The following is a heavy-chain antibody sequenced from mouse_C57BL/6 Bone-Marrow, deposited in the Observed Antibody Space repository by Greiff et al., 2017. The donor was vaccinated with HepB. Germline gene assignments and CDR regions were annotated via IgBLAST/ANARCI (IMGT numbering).Heavy chain of an antibody. CDR2: IDPENGDT. CDR3: TTSGYYYAMDY. Sequence: EVQLKESGAELVRPGASVKLSCTASGFNIKDDYMHWVKQRPEQGLEWIGWIDPENGDTEYASKFQGKATITADTSSNTAYLQLSSLTSEDTAVYYCTTSGYYYAMDYWGQGTSVTVSS. CDR1: GFNIKDDY. J-gene: IGHJ4*01. D-gene: IGHD2-2*01. V-gene: IGHV14-4*01.